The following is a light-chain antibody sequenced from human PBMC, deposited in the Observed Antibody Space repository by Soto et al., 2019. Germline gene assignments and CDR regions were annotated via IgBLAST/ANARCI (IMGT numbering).Light chain of an antibody. J-gene: IGKJ4*01. CDR3: QQRTSWPTLT. Sequence: SLSPRERANLSCRASQSISSYLAWYQQRPGQAPRLLIYDASNRATGIPARFSGSGSGTDFTLTISSLEPEDFAVYYCQQRTSWPTLTSGGRTMVDIK. V-gene: IGKV3-11*01. CDR2: DAS. CDR1: QSISSY.